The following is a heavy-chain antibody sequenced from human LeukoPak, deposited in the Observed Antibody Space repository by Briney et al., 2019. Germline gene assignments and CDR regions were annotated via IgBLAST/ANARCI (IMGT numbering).Heavy chain of an antibody. Sequence: PSETLSLTCAVYGGSFSGYYWSWIRQPPGKGLEWIGEINHSGSTNYNPSLKSRVTISVDTSKNQFSLKLSSVTAADTAVYYCGSTLAAALNYWGQGTLVTVSS. J-gene: IGHJ4*02. V-gene: IGHV4-34*01. CDR1: GGSFSGYY. CDR2: INHSGST. D-gene: IGHD6-13*01. CDR3: GSTLAAALNY.